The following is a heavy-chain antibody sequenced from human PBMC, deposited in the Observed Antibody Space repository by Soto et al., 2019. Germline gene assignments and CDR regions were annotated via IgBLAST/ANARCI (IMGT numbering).Heavy chain of an antibody. V-gene: IGHV1-69*01. D-gene: IGHD2-2*01. Sequence: QVQLVQSGAEVKKPGSSVKVSCKASGGTFSSYAISWVRQAPGQGLEWMGGIIPIFGTANYAQKFQGRVTITADESTSTAYMELSSLRSEDTAVYYCARDRLIVVVPAAICRYYYYGMDVWGQGTTVTVS. CDR3: ARDRLIVVVPAAICRYYYYGMDV. J-gene: IGHJ6*02. CDR1: GGTFSSYA. CDR2: IIPIFGTA.